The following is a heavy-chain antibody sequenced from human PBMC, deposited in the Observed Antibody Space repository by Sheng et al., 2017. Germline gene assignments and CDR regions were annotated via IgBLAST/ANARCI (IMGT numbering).Heavy chain of an antibody. CDR2: ITNSGGGT. J-gene: IGHJ6*02. V-gene: IGHV3-23*04. CDR1: GFIFSSYA. Sequence: EVQLVESGGGLVQPGGSLRLSCAASGFIFSSYAMSWVRQAPGKGLEWVSGITNSGGGTYYTDSVKGRFTISRDNSKNTLYLQMNSLRAEDTALYYCAKSTSTRHKYGMDVWGQGTTV. D-gene: IGHD2-2*01. CDR3: AKSTSTRHKYGMDV.